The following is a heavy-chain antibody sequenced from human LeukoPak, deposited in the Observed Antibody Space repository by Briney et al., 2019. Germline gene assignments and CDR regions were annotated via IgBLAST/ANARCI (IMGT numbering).Heavy chain of an antibody. CDR2: SSAYNGNT. J-gene: IGHJ6*02. D-gene: IGHD1-26*01. CDR1: GYTFTSYG. Sequence: ASVKVSCKASGYTFTSYGISWVRQAPGQGLEWMGWSSAYNGNTNYAQKLQGRVTMTTDTSTSTAYMELRSLRSDDTAVYYCARDLSGSYYHFYYYYGMDVWGQGTTVTVSS. V-gene: IGHV1-18*01. CDR3: ARDLSGSYYHFYYYYGMDV.